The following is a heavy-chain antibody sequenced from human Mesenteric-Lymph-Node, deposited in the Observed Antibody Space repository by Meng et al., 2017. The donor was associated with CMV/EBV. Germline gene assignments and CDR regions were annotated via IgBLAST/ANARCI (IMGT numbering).Heavy chain of an antibody. V-gene: IGHV3-30-3*01. D-gene: IGHD3-10*01. CDR1: GFIFSNYA. Sequence: GGSLRLSCAASGFIFSNYALHWVRQAPGKGLEWVAVITYDGSTQYYADSVKGRFTISRDNSKNTLSLQMNSLRAEDTAVYYCAKGYYYGSGPHAFDIWGQGTMVTVSS. CDR2: ITYDGSTQ. J-gene: IGHJ3*02. CDR3: AKGYYYGSGPHAFDI.